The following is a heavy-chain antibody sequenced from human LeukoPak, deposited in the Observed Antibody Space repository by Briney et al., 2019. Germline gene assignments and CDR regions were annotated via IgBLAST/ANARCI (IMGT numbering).Heavy chain of an antibody. CDR2: IYTSGST. J-gene: IGHJ5*02. V-gene: IGHV4-61*02. CDR3: ARHEPDCSSTSCYGVDP. CDR1: GGSISSGSYY. Sequence: SETLSLTCTVSGGSISSGSYYWSWIRQPAGKGLEWIGRIYTSGSTNYNPSLKSRVTISVDTSKNQFSLKLSSVTAADTAVYYCARHEPDCSSTSCYGVDPWGQGTLVTVSS. D-gene: IGHD2-2*01.